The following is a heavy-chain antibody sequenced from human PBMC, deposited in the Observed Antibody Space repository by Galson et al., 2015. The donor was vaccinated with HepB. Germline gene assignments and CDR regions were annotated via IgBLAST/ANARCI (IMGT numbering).Heavy chain of an antibody. Sequence: SLRLSCAASGFTFSSYAMHWVRQAPGKGLEWVAVISYDGSNKYYADSVKGRFTISRDNSKNTLYLQMNSLRAEDTAVYYCASPQDKYYYDSRTHWGQGTLVTVSS. CDR2: ISYDGSNK. CDR1: GFTFSSYA. V-gene: IGHV3-30*04. CDR3: ASPQDKYYYDSRTH. D-gene: IGHD3-22*01. J-gene: IGHJ4*02.